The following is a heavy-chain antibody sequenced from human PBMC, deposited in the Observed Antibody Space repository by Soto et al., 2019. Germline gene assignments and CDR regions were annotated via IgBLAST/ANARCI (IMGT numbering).Heavy chain of an antibody. CDR2: IWYDGSNK. Sequence: GGSLRLSCAAFGFTFSSYGMHWVRQAPGKGLEWVAVIWYDGSNKYYADSVKGRFTISRDNSKNTLYLQMNSLRAEDTAVYYCARGRYCSGGSCYEDYYYYGMDVWGQGTTVTVSS. V-gene: IGHV3-33*01. D-gene: IGHD2-15*01. CDR1: GFTFSSYG. J-gene: IGHJ6*02. CDR3: ARGRYCSGGSCYEDYYYYGMDV.